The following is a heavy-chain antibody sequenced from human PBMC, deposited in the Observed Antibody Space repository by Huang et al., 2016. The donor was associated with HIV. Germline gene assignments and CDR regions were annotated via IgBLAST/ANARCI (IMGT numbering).Heavy chain of an antibody. Sequence: QVHLMQSGAEVRKPGASVKVSCKASGYTFTSYCINWVRQAPGQGLEWMGIIHPSGGSATNAQKVQDRVTISRDTSTSTVYMELSGLRSEDTAVYYCARDSFYDRSGHYFLSSRSVGGFDFWGQGTLVTVSS. CDR2: IHPSGGSA. CDR1: GYTFTSYC. CDR3: ARDSFYDRSGHYFLSSRSVGGFDF. J-gene: IGHJ4*02. D-gene: IGHD3-22*01. V-gene: IGHV1-46*01.